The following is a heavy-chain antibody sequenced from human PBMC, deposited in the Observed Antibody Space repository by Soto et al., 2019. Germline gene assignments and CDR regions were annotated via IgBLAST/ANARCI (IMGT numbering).Heavy chain of an antibody. J-gene: IGHJ4*02. CDR2: IYPGDSDT. CDR1: GYSFTSYW. Sequence: GESLKISCKGSGYSFTSYWIGWVRQMPGKGLEWMGIIYPGDSDTRYSTSFQGQVTISAAKSISTAYLQWSSLKASDTAMYYCARLEKDCSSTSCYIDYWGQGTLVTVSS. V-gene: IGHV5-51*01. D-gene: IGHD2-2*02. CDR3: ARLEKDCSSTSCYIDY.